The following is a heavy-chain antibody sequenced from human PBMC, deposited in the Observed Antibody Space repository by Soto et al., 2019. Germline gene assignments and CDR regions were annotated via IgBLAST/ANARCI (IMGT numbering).Heavy chain of an antibody. J-gene: IGHJ1*01. CDR3: AKGGWSFITMITPEYFQH. Sequence: VQLLESGGGLVQPGGSLRLSCAASGFTFSSYGMHWVRQAPGKGLEWVAVISYDGSNKYYADSVKGRFTISRDNSKNTLYLQMNSLRAEDTAVYYCAKGGWSFITMITPEYFQHWGQGTLVTVSS. D-gene: IGHD3-22*01. CDR1: GFTFSSYG. CDR2: ISYDGSNK. V-gene: IGHV3-30*18.